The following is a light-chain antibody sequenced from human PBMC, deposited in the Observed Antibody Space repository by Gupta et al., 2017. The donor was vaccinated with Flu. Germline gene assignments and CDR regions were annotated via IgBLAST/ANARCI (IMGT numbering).Light chain of an antibody. CDR2: GAS. CDR3: QQYGSSPYS. J-gene: IGKJ2*03. V-gene: IGKV3-20*01. CDR1: QSVSSSY. Sequence: EIVLTQSPGTLSLSPGERATLSCRASQSVSSSYLAWYQQKPGQAPRLLIYGASSRATGIPDRFSCSGSGTDFTLTISRLEPEDFAVYYCQQYGSSPYSFGQWTKLEIK.